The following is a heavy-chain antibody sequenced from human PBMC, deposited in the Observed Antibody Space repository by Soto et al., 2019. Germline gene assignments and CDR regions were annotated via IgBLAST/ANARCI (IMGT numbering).Heavy chain of an antibody. J-gene: IGHJ5*02. D-gene: IGHD2-2*02. V-gene: IGHV3-7*03. CDR1: GFTFSKFW. CDR3: ARVLLYSASGRGWFDP. CDR2: IKQDGSQK. Sequence: GGSLRLSCAASGFTFSKFWMSWVRQAPGKGLEWVANIKQDGSQKYYVDSVKGRFTISRDNAKNSLYLQMNSPTADDTAVYYCARVLLYSASGRGWFDPWGQGTLVTV.